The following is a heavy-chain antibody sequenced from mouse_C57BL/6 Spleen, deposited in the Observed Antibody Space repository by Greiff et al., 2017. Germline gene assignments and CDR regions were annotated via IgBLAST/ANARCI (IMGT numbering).Heavy chain of an antibody. CDR3: VRSSSNGIDY. V-gene: IGHV10-1*01. CDR1: GFSFNTYA. CDR2: ISSKSNNYAS. D-gene: IGHD1-1*01. J-gene: IGHJ4*01. Sequence: EVKLMESGGGLVQPKGSLKLSCAASGFSFNTYAMNWVRQAPGKGLEWVARISSKSNNYASYYADSVKDRFTISRDDSESMLYLQMNNMRTADTAVYYCVRSSSNGIDYWGQGTTVTVSS.